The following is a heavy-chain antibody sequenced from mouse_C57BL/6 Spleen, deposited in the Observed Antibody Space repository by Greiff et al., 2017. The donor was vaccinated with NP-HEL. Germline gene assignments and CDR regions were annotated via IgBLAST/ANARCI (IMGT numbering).Heavy chain of an antibody. J-gene: IGHJ1*03. CDR1: GYTFTSYW. CDR3: VLITTVVATDFDV. CDR2: IDPSDSET. Sequence: QVQLQQSGAELVRPGSSVKLSCKASGYTFTSYWMHWVKQRPIQGLEWIGNIDPSDSETHYNQKFKDKATLTVDKSSSTAYMQLSSLTSEDSAVYYCVLITTVVATDFDVWGTGTTVTVSS. D-gene: IGHD1-1*01. V-gene: IGHV1-52*01.